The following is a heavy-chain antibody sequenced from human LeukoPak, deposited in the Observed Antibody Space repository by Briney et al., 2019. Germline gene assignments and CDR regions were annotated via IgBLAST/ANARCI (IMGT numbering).Heavy chain of an antibody. CDR2: ISGSGGST. CDR3: AKLGIPPSTRLGYCSSTSCSPFDY. Sequence: PGGSLRLSCAASGFTFSSYAMSWVRQAPGKGLEWVSAISGSGGSTYYADSVKGRFTISRDNSKNTLYLQMNSLRAEDTAVYYCAKLGIPPSTRLGYCSSTSCSPFDYWGQGTLVTVSS. J-gene: IGHJ4*02. V-gene: IGHV3-23*01. D-gene: IGHD2-2*01. CDR1: GFTFSSYA.